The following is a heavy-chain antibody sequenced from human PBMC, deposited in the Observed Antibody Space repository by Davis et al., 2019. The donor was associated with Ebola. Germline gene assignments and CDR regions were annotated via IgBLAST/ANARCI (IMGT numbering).Heavy chain of an antibody. CDR2: INPSGGST. D-gene: IGHD3-10*01. J-gene: IGHJ5*02. V-gene: IGHV1-46*01. Sequence: ASVKVSCKASGYTFTSYYMHWVRQAPGQGLEWMGIINPSGGSTSYAQKFQGRVTMTRDTSTSTVYMELSSLRSEDTAVYYCARGSTMVRGEGWFDPWGQGTLVTVSS. CDR3: ARGSTMVRGEGWFDP. CDR1: GYTFTSYY.